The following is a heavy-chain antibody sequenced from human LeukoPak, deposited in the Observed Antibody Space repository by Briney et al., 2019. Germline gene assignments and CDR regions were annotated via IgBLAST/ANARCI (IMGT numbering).Heavy chain of an antibody. D-gene: IGHD6-13*01. CDR2: ISDSGDYA. CDR1: GFTFSAYA. V-gene: IGHV3-23*01. J-gene: IGHJ5*02. Sequence: GGSLRLSCVTSGFTFSAYAMSWVRQAPGKGLEWVSIISDSGDYAYHADSVKGRFTISRDDSKNTLYLQMNSLRAEDTAVYYCAKKREGITAANWFDPRGQGTLDTVSS. CDR3: AKKREGITAANWFDP.